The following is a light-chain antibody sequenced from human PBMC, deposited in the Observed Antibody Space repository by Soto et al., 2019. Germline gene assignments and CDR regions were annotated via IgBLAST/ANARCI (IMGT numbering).Light chain of an antibody. V-gene: IGLV2-23*02. CDR1: SSDVGNYNL. J-gene: IGLJ1*01. CDR2: DVS. CDR3: CSFAGNSAYV. Sequence: LTQPASVSGSPGQSVTISCTGTSSDVGNYNLVSWYQQHPGKAPKFLIFDVSKRPSGASDRFTGSKSGNTASLTISGLQAEDEADYYCCSFAGNSAYVFGSGTKVTVL.